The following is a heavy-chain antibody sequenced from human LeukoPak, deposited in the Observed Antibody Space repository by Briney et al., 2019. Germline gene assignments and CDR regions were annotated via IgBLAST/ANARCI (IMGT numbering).Heavy chain of an antibody. CDR3: ARGTGIAADDY. Sequence: GGSLRLSRAASGFTFSSYSMNWVRQAPGKGLEWVSSISSSSSYIYYADSVKGRFTISRDNAKNSLYLQMNSLRAEDTAVYYCARGTGIAADDYWGQGTLVTVSS. CDR1: GFTFSSYS. CDR2: ISSSSSYI. D-gene: IGHD6-13*01. V-gene: IGHV3-21*01. J-gene: IGHJ4*02.